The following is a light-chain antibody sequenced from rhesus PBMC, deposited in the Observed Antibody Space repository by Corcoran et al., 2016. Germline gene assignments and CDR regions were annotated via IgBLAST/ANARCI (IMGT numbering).Light chain of an antibody. CDR3: QQYGDWWT. V-gene: IGKV3-42*02. Sequence: EIVVTQSPATLSLSPGERATLSYRASQSCNNRLAWYPQDPGQAPRLLIYGASSRASGIPDRFSGSGSGTEFTLTFSRLEPEDFAVYYCQQYGDWWTFGQETKVEIK. CDR1: QSCNNR. J-gene: IGKJ1*01. CDR2: GAS.